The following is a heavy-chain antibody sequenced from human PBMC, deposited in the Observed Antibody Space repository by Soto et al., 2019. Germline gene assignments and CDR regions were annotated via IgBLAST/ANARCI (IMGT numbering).Heavy chain of an antibody. Sequence: QVQLVQSGAVVKKPGSSVEVSCKASGGTFNGYGISWVRQAPGQGLEWMGGTVPVFDTSKYAPRFQGRVTITTDTSAITAYMEPSSLRSEDTAIYFCARGVSNSGAYYTGPSAYDLWGQGTLVIVSS. J-gene: IGHJ3*01. D-gene: IGHD3-10*01. V-gene: IGHV1-69*06. CDR3: ARGVSNSGAYYTGPSAYDL. CDR1: GGTFNGYG. CDR2: TVPVFDTS.